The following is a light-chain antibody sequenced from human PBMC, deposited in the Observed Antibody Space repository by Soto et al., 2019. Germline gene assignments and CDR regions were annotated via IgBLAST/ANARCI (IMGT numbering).Light chain of an antibody. Sequence: QSVLTQTPSVSGAPGQSVTMSCGGSNSNIGAGYDVHWYKQVPGTAPKLLIYGNVNRPAGVLDRFSGSESGASASLAITELQAEDEADYYCQSYDSSLSGWVFGGGTKVTVL. CDR2: GNV. CDR3: QSYDSSLSGWV. J-gene: IGLJ3*02. CDR1: NSNIGAGYD. V-gene: IGLV1-40*01.